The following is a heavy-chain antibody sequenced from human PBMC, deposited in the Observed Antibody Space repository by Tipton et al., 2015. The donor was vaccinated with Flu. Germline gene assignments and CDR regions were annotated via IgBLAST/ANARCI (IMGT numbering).Heavy chain of an antibody. V-gene: IGHV4-34*01. D-gene: IGHD6-13*01. CDR2: INHSGST. Sequence: LRLSCAVYGGSFSGYYWSWIRQPPGKGLEWIGEINHSGSTNYNPSLKSRVTISVDTSKNQFSLKLSSVTAADTAVYYCARGYSSSWYGWGYYYYYGMDVWGQGTTVTVSS. CDR3: ARGYSSSWYGWGYYYYYGMDV. CDR1: GGSFSGYY. J-gene: IGHJ6*02.